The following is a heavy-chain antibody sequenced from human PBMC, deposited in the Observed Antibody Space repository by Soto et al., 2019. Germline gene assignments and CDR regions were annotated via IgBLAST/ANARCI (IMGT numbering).Heavy chain of an antibody. V-gene: IGHV3-9*01. D-gene: IGHD3-16*01. J-gene: IGHJ4*02. CDR1: GFTFDDYA. CDR2: ISWNGGSI. Sequence: GGSLRLSCAASGFTFDDYAIHWVRQAPGKGLEWVSGISWNGGSIAYADSVKGRFTISRDNAKNFLYLQMNSLTSDDTALYFCAKARTSLGTPRFDSRGQGTLVTVSS. CDR3: AKARTSLGTPRFDS.